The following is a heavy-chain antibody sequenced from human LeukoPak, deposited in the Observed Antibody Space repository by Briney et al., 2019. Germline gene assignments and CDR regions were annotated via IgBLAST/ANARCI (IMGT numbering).Heavy chain of an antibody. V-gene: IGHV1-24*01. CDR1: GYTLTELS. Sequence: GASVKVSCKVSGYTLTELSMHWVRQAPGKGLEWMGGFDPEDGETIYAQKFQGRVTMTEDTSTDTAYMELSSQRSEDTAVYYCATSGSYYNWFDPWGQGTLVTVSS. CDR3: ATSGSYYNWFDP. D-gene: IGHD3-10*01. CDR2: FDPEDGET. J-gene: IGHJ5*02.